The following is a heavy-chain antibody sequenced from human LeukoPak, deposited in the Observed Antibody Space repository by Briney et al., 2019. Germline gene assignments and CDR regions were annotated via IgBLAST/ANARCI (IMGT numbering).Heavy chain of an antibody. CDR1: GRRVIKY. CDR3: ARRPGN. V-gene: IGHV3-53*01. Sequence: GGSLRLSCVDLGGRRVIKYKSWVRQAPGKGLEWVSLIYSGGAIRYADSVKGRFTISRDSSKNTLFLQMNDLTVEDTARYYCARRPGNWGQGILVTVSS. D-gene: IGHD1-14*01. J-gene: IGHJ4*02. CDR2: IYSGGAI.